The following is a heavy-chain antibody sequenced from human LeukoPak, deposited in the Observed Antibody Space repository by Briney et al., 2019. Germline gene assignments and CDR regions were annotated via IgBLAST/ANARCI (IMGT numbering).Heavy chain of an antibody. V-gene: IGHV1-2*02. J-gene: IGHJ4*02. CDR1: GYTFTGYY. CDR3: ARDFIVGLTTLDY. D-gene: IGHD4-11*01. CDR2: INPNSGGT. Sequence: ASVKVSCKASGYTFTGYYKHWVRQAPGQGLEWMGWINPNSGGTNYAQKFQGRVTMTRDTSTSTVYMELSSLRSEDTAVYYCARDFIVGLTTLDYWGQGTLVTVSS.